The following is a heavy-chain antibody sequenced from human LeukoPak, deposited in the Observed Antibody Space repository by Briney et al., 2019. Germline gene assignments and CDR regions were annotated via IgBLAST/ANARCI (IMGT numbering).Heavy chain of an antibody. CDR3: ARAQGSSAYYCDH. V-gene: IGHV3-66*02. J-gene: IGHJ4*02. CDR2: IYSGGYT. CDR1: GLTVSRTH. Sequence: GGSLRLSCAVSGLTVSRTHMSWVRQAPGKGLEWVSVIYSGGYTYYADSVRGRFTISRDNSKNTVYLQMNSLKTEDTAVYYCARAQGSSAYYCDHRGQGALVTASS. D-gene: IGHD3-16*01.